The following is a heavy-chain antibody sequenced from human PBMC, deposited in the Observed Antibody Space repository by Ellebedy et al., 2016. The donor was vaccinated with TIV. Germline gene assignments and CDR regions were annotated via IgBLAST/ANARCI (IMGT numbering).Heavy chain of an antibody. J-gene: IGHJ4*02. CDR3: VCSCTSTSCYEYFDY. CDR1: RFSFSDFT. D-gene: IGHD2-2*01. V-gene: IGHV3-11*04. CDR2: ISSSSTII. Sequence: PGGSLRLSCAASRFSFSDFTMSWIRQAPGKALEWVSSISSSSTIIYYADSLKGRFTISRDNAKKTLFLQMNNLRAEDTAVYYCVCSCTSTSCYEYFDYWGQGTLVTVSS.